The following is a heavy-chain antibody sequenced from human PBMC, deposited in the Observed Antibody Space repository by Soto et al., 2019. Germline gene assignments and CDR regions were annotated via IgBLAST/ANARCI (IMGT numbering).Heavy chain of an antibody. V-gene: IGHV1-69*13. CDR3: ARDPTTIAAAGYHYYYGMDV. J-gene: IGHJ6*02. CDR2: IIPIFGTA. CDR1: GGTFSSYA. Sequence: SVKVSCKASGGTFSSYAISWVRQAPGQGLEWMGGIIPIFGTANYAQKFQGRVTITADESTSTAYMELSSLRSEDTAVYYCARDPTTIAAAGYHYYYGMDVWGQGTTVTV. D-gene: IGHD6-13*01.